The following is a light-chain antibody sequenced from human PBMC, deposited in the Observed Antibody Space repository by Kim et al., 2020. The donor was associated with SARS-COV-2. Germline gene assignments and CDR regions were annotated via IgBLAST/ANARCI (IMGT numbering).Light chain of an antibody. V-gene: IGLV1-47*01. J-gene: IGLJ1*01. Sequence: GQRGTIACSGSSSNVGSNDVYWYRQFPGTAPKLLIYRSNQRPSGVPDRFSGSKSGTSASLAISGLRSEDEADYYCVAWDDSLSGRVFGTGTKVTVL. CDR1: SSNVGSND. CDR3: VAWDDSLSGRV. CDR2: RSN.